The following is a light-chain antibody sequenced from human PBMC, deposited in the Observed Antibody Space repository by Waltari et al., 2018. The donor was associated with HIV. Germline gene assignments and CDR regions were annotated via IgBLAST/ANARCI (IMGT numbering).Light chain of an antibody. V-gene: IGLV2-14*03. J-gene: IGLJ1*01. CDR1: SSDVGGYNH. Sequence: QSALTQPASVSGSPGQSITISCTGTSSDVGGYNHVSWYQQHPGTAPKLMIFGVSNLPSGVSNRFSGSKSGNTASLTISGLQAEDEADYYCSSYTRSSTLGVFGTGTKVTVL. CDR2: GVS. CDR3: SSYTRSSTLGV.